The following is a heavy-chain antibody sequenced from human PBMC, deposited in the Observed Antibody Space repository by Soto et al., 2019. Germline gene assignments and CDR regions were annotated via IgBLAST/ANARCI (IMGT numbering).Heavy chain of an antibody. J-gene: IGHJ3*02. Sequence: ASVKVSCKASGYTFTCYYMHWVRQAPGQGLEWMGWINPNSGGTNYAQKFQGRVTMTRDTSISTAYMELSRLRSDDSAVYYCAREYTSDAFDIWGQGTMVTVSS. CDR2: INPNSGGT. CDR1: GYTFTCYY. D-gene: IGHD1-1*01. V-gene: IGHV1-2*02. CDR3: AREYTSDAFDI.